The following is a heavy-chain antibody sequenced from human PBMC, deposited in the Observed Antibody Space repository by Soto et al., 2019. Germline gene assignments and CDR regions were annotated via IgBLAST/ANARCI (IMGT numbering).Heavy chain of an antibody. J-gene: IGHJ5*02. CDR1: GGTFSSYA. Sequence: QVQLVQSGAEVKKPGSSVKVSCKASGGTFSSYAISWVRQAPGQGLEWMGGIIPIFGTANYAQKFQGRVTITADESTSTAYRELSSLRSEDTAVYYCARDRAVSSGWYLVGFGPWGQGTLVTVSS. V-gene: IGHV1-69*12. CDR2: IIPIFGTA. D-gene: IGHD6-19*01. CDR3: ARDRAVSSGWYLVGFGP.